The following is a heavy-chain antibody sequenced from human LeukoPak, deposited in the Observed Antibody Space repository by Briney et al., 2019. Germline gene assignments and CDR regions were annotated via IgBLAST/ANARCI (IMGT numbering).Heavy chain of an antibody. CDR1: GGSISSYY. D-gene: IGHD2-2*01. Sequence: SETLSRTCTVSGGSISSYYWSWIRQPAGKGLEWIGRIYTSGSTNYNPSLKSRVTMSVDTSKNQFSLKLSSVTAADTAVYYCARELVPAAAFDYWGQGTLVTVSS. CDR3: ARELVPAAAFDY. CDR2: IYTSGST. J-gene: IGHJ4*02. V-gene: IGHV4-4*07.